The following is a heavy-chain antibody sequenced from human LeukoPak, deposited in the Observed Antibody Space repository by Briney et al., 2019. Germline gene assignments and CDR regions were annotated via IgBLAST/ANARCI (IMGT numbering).Heavy chain of an antibody. CDR3: ARGFDYYDSSGYHPPDV. CDR1: GYTFTGYY. V-gene: IGHV1-2*02. CDR2: INPNSGGT. Sequence: ASVKVSCKASGYTFTGYYMHWVRQAPGQGLEWMGWINPNSGGTNYAQKFQGRVTMTRDTSISTAYMELSRLRSDDTAVYYCARGFDYYDSSGYHPPDVWGQGTTVTVSS. D-gene: IGHD3-22*01. J-gene: IGHJ6*02.